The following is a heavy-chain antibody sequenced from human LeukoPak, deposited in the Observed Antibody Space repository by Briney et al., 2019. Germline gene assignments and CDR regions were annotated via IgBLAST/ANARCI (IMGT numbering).Heavy chain of an antibody. CDR3: VRDLGGRSGH. J-gene: IGHJ4*02. Sequence: GGSLRLSCAASGFTFSSYSMNWVRQAPGKGLEWVSYISSPGSTIYYADSVKGRFTISRDNAKNSLYLQVNSLRAEDTAVYYCVRDLGGRSGHWGQGTLVTVSS. CDR1: GFTFSSYS. D-gene: IGHD1-26*01. V-gene: IGHV3-48*01. CDR2: ISSPGSTI.